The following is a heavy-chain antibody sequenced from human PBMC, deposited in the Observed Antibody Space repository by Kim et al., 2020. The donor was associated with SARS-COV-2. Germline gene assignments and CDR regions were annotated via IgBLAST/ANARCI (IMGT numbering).Heavy chain of an antibody. Sequence: ASVKVSCKASGYTFTGYYMHWVRQAPGQGLEWMGWINPNSGGTNYAQKFQGWVTMTRDTSISTAYMELSRLRSDDTAVYYCARVPYYGSGSYYPDYWGQGALVTDSS. CDR1: GYTFTGYY. V-gene: IGHV1-2*04. J-gene: IGHJ4*02. CDR2: INPNSGGT. D-gene: IGHD3-10*01. CDR3: ARVPYYGSGSYYPDY.